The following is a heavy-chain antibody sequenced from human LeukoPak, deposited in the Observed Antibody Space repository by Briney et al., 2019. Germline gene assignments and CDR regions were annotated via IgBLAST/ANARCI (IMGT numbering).Heavy chain of an antibody. D-gene: IGHD3-16*01. J-gene: IGHJ6*02. CDR2: IIPIFGTA. V-gene: IGHV1-69*13. CDR3: ARGPPPYTEGDLFYYYGLDV. CDR1: GYAFTSYG. Sequence: ASVKVSCTPSGYAFTSYGINWVRQAPGQGLEWMGGIIPIFGTANYARKFQGRVTMTAGESTSTAYMELSSLRSDDTAVYYCARGPPPYTEGDLFYYYGLDVWGQGTTVTVSS.